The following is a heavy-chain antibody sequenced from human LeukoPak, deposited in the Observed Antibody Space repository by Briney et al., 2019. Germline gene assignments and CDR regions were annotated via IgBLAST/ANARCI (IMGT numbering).Heavy chain of an antibody. CDR2: ISWDGRTT. V-gene: IGHV3-43*01. D-gene: IGHD6-19*01. CDR1: GFMLEDNT. J-gene: IGHJ1*01. CDR3: AKDGVRISVLGTNFLN. Sequence: GGSLRLSCAASGFMLEDNTWHWVRQVPGKGLEWVSLISWDGRTTYYADSVKGRFTVSRDNSKNSLCLQMSRLRTEDTAFYYCAKDGVRISVLGTNFLNCGQRSLFTVSS.